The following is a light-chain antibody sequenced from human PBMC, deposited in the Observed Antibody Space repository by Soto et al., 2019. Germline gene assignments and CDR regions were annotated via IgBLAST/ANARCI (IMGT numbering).Light chain of an antibody. CDR2: GAS. CDR3: QQYGRSVT. CDR1: QSISRSY. V-gene: IGKV3-20*01. J-gene: IGKJ5*01. Sequence: VFTQSPVTRSLSPWERAPIACRASQSISRSYLAWYQQRPDPAPRLLISGASTRATGLPDRFSGGGSGTDFTLSISRLEPEEFAVYDCQQYGRSVTFGQGTRLEIK.